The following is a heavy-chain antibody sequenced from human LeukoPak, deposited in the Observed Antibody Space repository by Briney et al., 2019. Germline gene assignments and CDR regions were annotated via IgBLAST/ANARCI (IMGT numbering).Heavy chain of an antibody. CDR1: EFTFSTYG. V-gene: IGHV3-30*18. J-gene: IGHJ4*02. Sequence: GGSLRLSCAASEFTFSTYGMHWVRQAPGKGLEWVTVISYDGSYKFYADSVKGRFTISRDNSKSTLYLQMNSLRAEDTAVYYCAKDRYSGLNTIDYWGQGTLVTVSS. D-gene: IGHD6-13*01. CDR2: ISYDGSYK. CDR3: AKDRYSGLNTIDY.